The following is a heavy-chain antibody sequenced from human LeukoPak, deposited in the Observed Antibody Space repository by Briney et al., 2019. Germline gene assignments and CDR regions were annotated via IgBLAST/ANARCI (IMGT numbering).Heavy chain of an antibody. V-gene: IGHV3-48*02. D-gene: IGHD6-19*01. CDR2: ISSRSTTI. CDR3: ARGDYSSGWYWYAFDI. J-gene: IGHJ3*02. CDR1: GFLVSNNY. Sequence: GGSLRLSCAASGFLVSNNYVSWVRQAPGKGLEWVSYISSRSTTIYYADSVKGRFTISRDNAKNSLYLQMNSLRDEDTAVYYCARGDYSSGWYWYAFDIWGQGTMVTVSS.